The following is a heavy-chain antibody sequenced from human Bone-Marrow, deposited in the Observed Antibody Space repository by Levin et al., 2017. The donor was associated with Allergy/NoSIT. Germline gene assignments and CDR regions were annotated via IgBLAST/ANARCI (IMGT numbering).Heavy chain of an antibody. CDR3: AKFRSSWVESDPFDI. D-gene: IGHD6-13*01. V-gene: IGHV7-4-1*02. J-gene: IGHJ3*02. Sequence: ASVKVSCKASGYTFSSYTINWVRQAPGQGLEWMGWISTNSGNPTHAQDFTGRFVFSLDTSVSTAYLQISSLKAEDTAVYFCAKFRSSWVESDPFDIWGQGTMVTVSS. CDR2: ISTNSGNP. CDR1: GYTFSSYT.